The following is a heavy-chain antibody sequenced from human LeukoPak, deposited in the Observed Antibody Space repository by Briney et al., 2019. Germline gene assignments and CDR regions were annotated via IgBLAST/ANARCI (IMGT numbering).Heavy chain of an antibody. Sequence: GGSLRLPCAASGFTFSSYGMHWVRQAPGKGLEWVAVISYDGSNKYYADSVKGRFTISRDNSKNTLYLQMNSLRAEDTAVYYCAKESAQSFSYWGQGTLVTVSS. CDR2: ISYDGSNK. V-gene: IGHV3-30*18. CDR3: AKESAQSFSY. J-gene: IGHJ4*02. CDR1: GFTFSSYG.